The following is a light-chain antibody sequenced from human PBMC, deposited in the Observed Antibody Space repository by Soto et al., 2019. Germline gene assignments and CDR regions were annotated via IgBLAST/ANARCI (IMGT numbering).Light chain of an antibody. Sequence: IVLTQSPATLSVCPGERATLSCRASQSVGSDLAWYQQKPGQAPRLLINGASSRATGIPDRFSGSGSGTDFTLTISRLEPEDFAVYFCQQDGSSPRTFGQGTKVDIK. J-gene: IGKJ1*01. CDR1: QSVGSD. CDR3: QQDGSSPRT. V-gene: IGKV3-20*01. CDR2: GAS.